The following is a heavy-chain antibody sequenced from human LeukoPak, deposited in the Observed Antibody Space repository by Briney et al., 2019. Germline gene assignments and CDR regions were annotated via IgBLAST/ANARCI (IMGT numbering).Heavy chain of an antibody. Sequence: GSLRLSCAASGFTVSSNYMSWVRQAPGKGLEWVSVICSSGSTYYADSVKGRFTISRHNSKNTLYLQMNSLRAEDTAVYYCARDPGHVGDYWGQGTLVTVSS. V-gene: IGHV3-53*04. CDR1: GFTVSSNY. CDR2: ICSSGST. CDR3: ARDPGHVGDY. J-gene: IGHJ4*02. D-gene: IGHD1-26*01.